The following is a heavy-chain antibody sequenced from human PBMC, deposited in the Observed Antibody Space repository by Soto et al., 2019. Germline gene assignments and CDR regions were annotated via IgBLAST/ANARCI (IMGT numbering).Heavy chain of an antibody. V-gene: IGHV1-69*13. D-gene: IGHD3-22*01. Sequence: SVKVSCKASGGTFSSYAISWVRQAPGQGLEWMGGIIPIFGTANYAQKFQGRVTITADESTSTAYMELSSLRSEDTAVYYCARDHGPEYYYDSSPYFDYWGQGTLVTVSS. CDR3: ARDHGPEYYYDSSPYFDY. CDR2: IIPIFGTA. J-gene: IGHJ4*02. CDR1: GGTFSSYA.